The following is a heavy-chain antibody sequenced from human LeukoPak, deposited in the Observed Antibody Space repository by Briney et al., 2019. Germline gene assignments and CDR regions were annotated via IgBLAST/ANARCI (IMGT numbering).Heavy chain of an antibody. CDR1: GFTFSSYG. D-gene: IGHD6-19*01. Sequence: QPGGTLRLSCAASGFTFSSYGMSWVRQAPGKGLEWVSAISGSGGSTYYADSVKGRFTISRDNAKNSLYLQMNSLRAEDTAVYYCARDAADLAVAFDYWGQGTLVTVSS. J-gene: IGHJ4*02. CDR2: ISGSGGST. V-gene: IGHV3-23*01. CDR3: ARDAADLAVAFDY.